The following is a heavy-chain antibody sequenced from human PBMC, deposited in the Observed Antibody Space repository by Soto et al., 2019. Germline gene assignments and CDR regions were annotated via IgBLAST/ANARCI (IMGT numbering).Heavy chain of an antibody. CDR3: ARAVKGRGNTQYYFDY. D-gene: IGHD2-15*01. J-gene: IGHJ4*02. V-gene: IGHV1-69*02. CDR1: GGTFSNYA. Sequence: QVQLVQSGAEVKKPGSSVKVSCQASGGTFSNYAINWVRQAPGQGLEWMGRVIPILDIANYAPKFRGRVKDNAGKSQSTASNEAGKLRSEDTAVYYWARAVKGRGNTQYYFDYWGQGTLVAVSS. CDR2: VIPILDIA.